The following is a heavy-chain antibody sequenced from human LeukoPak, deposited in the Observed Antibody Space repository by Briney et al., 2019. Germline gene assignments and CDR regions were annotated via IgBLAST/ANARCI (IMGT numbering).Heavy chain of an antibody. CDR1: GYSISSGYY. V-gene: IGHV4-38-2*02. D-gene: IGHD3-22*01. CDR3: ARDGPTYYYDSSGYYPLTDAFDI. CDR2: ISHRGTT. Sequence: SETLSLTCTVSGYSISSGYYWGWIRQPPGKGLEWIGSISHRGTTYYNPSLKSRVTISLDTSKNQFSLKLSSVTAADTAVYYCARDGPTYYYDSSGYYPLTDAFDIWGQGTMVTVSS. J-gene: IGHJ3*02.